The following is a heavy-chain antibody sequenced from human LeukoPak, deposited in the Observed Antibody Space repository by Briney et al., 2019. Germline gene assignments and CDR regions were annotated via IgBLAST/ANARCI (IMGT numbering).Heavy chain of an antibody. CDR1: GYTFTSYG. V-gene: IGHV1-18*04. J-gene: IGHJ4*02. CDR2: ISAYNGNT. Sequence: ASVKVSCKASGYTFTSYGISWVRQAPGQGLEWMGWISAYNGNTNYAQELQGRVTTTTDTSTSTAYMELRSLRSDDTAVYYCARDAGYSGYDEGYFDYWGQGTLVTVSS. CDR3: ARDAGYSGYDEGYFDY. D-gene: IGHD5-12*01.